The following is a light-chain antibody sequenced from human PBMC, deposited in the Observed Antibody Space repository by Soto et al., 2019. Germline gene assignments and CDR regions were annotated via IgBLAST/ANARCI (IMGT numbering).Light chain of an antibody. CDR3: QQYQTSPRA. Sequence: EIVLTQSPGTLSLSPGERATLSCRASQSVSSNSLAWYQQRPGQAPRLLVYGASSRATGIPDRFSGSGSGTDFTLTISGLEPEDFAVYYCQQYQTSPRAFGQGTKVEIK. CDR1: QSVSSNS. CDR2: GAS. J-gene: IGKJ1*01. V-gene: IGKV3-20*01.